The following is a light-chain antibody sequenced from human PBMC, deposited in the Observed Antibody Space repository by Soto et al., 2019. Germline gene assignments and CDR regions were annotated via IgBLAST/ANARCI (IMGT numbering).Light chain of an antibody. J-gene: IGKJ1*01. CDR1: QSVSSNY. V-gene: IGKV3-20*01. Sequence: EIVLTQSPGTLSLSPGERATLSCRSSQSVSSNYFAWYQQKPDQAPRLVIYDVSGSATGIPDRFSGSGSGTDFTLTISRLEPEDFAVYYCQQYGSSPTFGQGTKVEI. CDR3: QQYGSSPT. CDR2: DVS.